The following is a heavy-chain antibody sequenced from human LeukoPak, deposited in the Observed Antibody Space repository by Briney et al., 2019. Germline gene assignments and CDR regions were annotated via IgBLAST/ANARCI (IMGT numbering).Heavy chain of an antibody. V-gene: IGHV6-1*01. Sequence: SQTLSLTCAISGDSVSSNSAAWNWIRQSPSRGLEWLGRTYYRSKWYNDYAVSVKSRITINPDTSKNQFSLQLNSVTPEDTAVYYCARGVGCSGGSCYWVAFDIWGQGTMVTVSS. CDR2: TYYRSKWYN. J-gene: IGHJ3*02. CDR1: GDSVSSNSAA. D-gene: IGHD2-15*01. CDR3: ARGVGCSGGSCYWVAFDI.